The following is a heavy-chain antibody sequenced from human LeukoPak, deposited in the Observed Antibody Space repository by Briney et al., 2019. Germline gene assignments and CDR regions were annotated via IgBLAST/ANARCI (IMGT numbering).Heavy chain of an antibody. CDR3: AREGNDLFSKDFDD. D-gene: IGHD1-1*01. Sequence: ASMKVSCKSSGFTFTDYYIHWVRQAPGQGLEWMGYISPHSTFTSSPQNFQGRVTMTTDTSNSTAYIELTNLTPDDTAVYYCAREGNDLFSKDFDDSGQGTLVTASS. J-gene: IGHJ4*02. CDR2: ISPHSTFT. CDR1: GFTFTDYY. V-gene: IGHV1-2*02.